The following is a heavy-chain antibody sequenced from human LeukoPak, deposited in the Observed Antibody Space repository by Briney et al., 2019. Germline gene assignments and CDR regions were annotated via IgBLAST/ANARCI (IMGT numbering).Heavy chain of an antibody. D-gene: IGHD6-19*01. V-gene: IGHV4-39*01. CDR1: GGSISSSSYY. J-gene: IGHJ4*02. Sequence: PSETLSLTCTVSGGSISSSSYYWGWIRQSPGKGLEWIGYIYYSGNTYYNPSLKSRITISVDTSKNQFSLRLSSVTAADTAVYYCARHSRSGWYFFDSWGQGTLVTASS. CDR2: IYYSGNT. CDR3: ARHSRSGWYFFDS.